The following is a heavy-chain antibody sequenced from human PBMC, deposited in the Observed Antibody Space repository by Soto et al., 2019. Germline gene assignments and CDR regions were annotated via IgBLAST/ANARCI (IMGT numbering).Heavy chain of an antibody. CDR3: ARDDYGDLDY. J-gene: IGHJ4*02. CDR2: ISAYNGNT. V-gene: IGHV1-18*01. Sequence: ASVKVSCKASGYTFTSYNINWVRQAPGQGLEWMAWISAYNGNTNYAQKLQGRVTMTTDTSTSTAYMELRSLRSDDTAVYYCARDDYGDLDYWGQGTLVTVSS. D-gene: IGHD4-17*01. CDR1: GYTFTSYN.